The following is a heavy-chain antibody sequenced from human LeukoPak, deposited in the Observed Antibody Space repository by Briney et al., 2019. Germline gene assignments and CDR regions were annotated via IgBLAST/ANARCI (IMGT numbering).Heavy chain of an antibody. J-gene: IGHJ5*02. CDR1: GGSISSYY. CDR2: IYYSGST. V-gene: IGHV4-59*08. Sequence: SETLSLTCTVSGGSISSYYWSWIRQPPGKGLEWIGYIYYSGSTNYNPSLKSRVTISVDTSKNQFSLKLSSVTAADTAVYYCARHNRVGNDYVWGSYRNPWFDPWGQGTLVTVSS. CDR3: ARHNRVGNDYVWGSYRNPWFDP. D-gene: IGHD3-16*02.